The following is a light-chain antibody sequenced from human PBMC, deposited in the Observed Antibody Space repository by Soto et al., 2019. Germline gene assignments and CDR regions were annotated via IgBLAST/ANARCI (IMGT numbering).Light chain of an antibody. V-gene: IGKV1-5*01. CDR1: RTISNW. CDR3: QHYNSYSST. Sequence: DIKITQSPSTLSASVGDRVTITCRASRTISNWLAWYQQKPGKAPKLLIYDASILESGVPSRFSGSGSGTEFTLTISSLQPDDFAAYYCQHYNSYSSTFGQGTKVDIK. CDR2: DAS. J-gene: IGKJ1*01.